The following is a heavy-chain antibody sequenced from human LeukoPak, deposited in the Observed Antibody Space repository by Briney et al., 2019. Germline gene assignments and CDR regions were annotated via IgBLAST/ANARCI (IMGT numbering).Heavy chain of an antibody. J-gene: IGHJ4*02. CDR2: ISSSGSTI. V-gene: IGHV3-48*03. CDR3: ARDHVVAGTVVPFDY. CDR1: GFTFSSYE. D-gene: IGHD6-19*01. Sequence: GGSLRLSCAASGFTFSSYEMNWVRQAPGKGLEWVSYISSSGSTIYYADSVKGRFTISRDNAKNSLYLQMNSLRAEDTAVYYCARDHVVAGTVVPFDYWGQGTLVTVSS.